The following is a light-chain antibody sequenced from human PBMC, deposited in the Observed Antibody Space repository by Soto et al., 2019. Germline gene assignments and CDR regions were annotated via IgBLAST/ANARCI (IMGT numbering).Light chain of an antibody. Sequence: DIQMTQSPTSLSASVGDRVTITCQASQDISTYVNWYQHKPGRAPKLLIYDAYSLQTGVPSRFSGSGSGTDFIFTISSLQSEDIEKYYCQHYNTLPGAVIFGGGTKVDI. CDR3: QHYNTLPGAVI. V-gene: IGKV1-33*01. CDR1: QDISTY. J-gene: IGKJ4*01. CDR2: DAY.